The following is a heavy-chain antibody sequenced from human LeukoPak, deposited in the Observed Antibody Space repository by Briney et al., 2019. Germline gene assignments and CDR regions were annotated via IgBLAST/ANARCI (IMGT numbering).Heavy chain of an antibody. Sequence: GGSLRLSCAASGFSFRSYDMHWVRQATGKGLEWVSAIATTGDTYYPGSVKGRFTISRENAKNSLYLRMNSLRAGDTAVYYCARGTVGAGVFDIWGPGTMVTVSS. V-gene: IGHV3-13*01. CDR2: IATTGDT. CDR3: ARGTVGAGVFDI. CDR1: GFSFRSYD. J-gene: IGHJ3*02. D-gene: IGHD1-26*01.